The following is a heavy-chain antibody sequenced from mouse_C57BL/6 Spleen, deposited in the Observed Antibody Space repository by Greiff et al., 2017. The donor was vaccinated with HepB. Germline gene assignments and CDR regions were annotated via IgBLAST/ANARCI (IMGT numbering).Heavy chain of an antibody. CDR2: IWSGGST. J-gene: IGHJ2*01. CDR1: GFSLTSYG. D-gene: IGHD1-2*01. Sequence: QVQLQQSGPGLVQPSQSLSITCTVSGFSLTSYGVHWVRQSPGKGLEWLGVIWSGGSTDYNAAFLSRLSISKDNSKSQVFFKMNSLQADDTAIYYCARNPLSTAYYFDYWGQGTTLTVSS. V-gene: IGHV2-2*01. CDR3: ARNPLSTAYYFDY.